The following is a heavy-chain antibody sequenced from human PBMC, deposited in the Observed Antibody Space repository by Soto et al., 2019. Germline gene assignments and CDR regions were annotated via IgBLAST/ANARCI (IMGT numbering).Heavy chain of an antibody. J-gene: IGHJ4*02. Sequence: QVQLVESGGGVVQPGTSLRLSCAASGFTFRSHGMHWVRQVPGKGLEWVAAISNDGRSKYYADSVKGRFSIYRDNSENTMYLQMSSLRVEDTAMYYCAKQYEFGGLEDYWGQGTLVTVSS. D-gene: IGHD3-3*01. CDR3: AKQYEFGGLEDY. V-gene: IGHV3-30*18. CDR1: GFTFRSHG. CDR2: ISNDGRSK.